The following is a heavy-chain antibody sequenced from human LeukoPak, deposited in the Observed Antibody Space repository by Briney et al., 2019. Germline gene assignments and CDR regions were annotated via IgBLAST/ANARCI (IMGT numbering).Heavy chain of an antibody. CDR3: ARDYADYVGYFFFDY. D-gene: IGHD4-17*01. J-gene: IGHJ4*02. V-gene: IGHV3-23*01. CDR1: GFTFNNYA. CDR2: ISGGGETT. Sequence: GGSLRLSCAASGFTFNNYAMDWVRQAPGKGLEWVSSISGGGETTYYADSAKGRFTISRDNSQNTLYLQMNSLRAEDTAVYYCARDYADYVGYFFFDYWGQGTLVTVSS.